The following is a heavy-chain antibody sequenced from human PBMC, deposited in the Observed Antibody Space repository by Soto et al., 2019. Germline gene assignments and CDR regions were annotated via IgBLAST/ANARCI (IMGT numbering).Heavy chain of an antibody. Sequence: CKASGFTFTSSAVPWVRQARGQRLEWIGWIVVGSGNTNYAQKFQERVTITRDMSTSTAYMELNSLRAQDTALYYWVRCHFFYTSDQGYWGQGTLVTVSS. CDR1: GFTFTSSA. CDR3: VRCHFFYTSDQGY. V-gene: IGHV1-58*01. D-gene: IGHD3-22*01. CDR2: IVVGSGNT. J-gene: IGHJ4*02.